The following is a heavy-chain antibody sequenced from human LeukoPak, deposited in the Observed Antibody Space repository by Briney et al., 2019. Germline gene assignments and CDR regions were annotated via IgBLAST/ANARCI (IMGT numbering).Heavy chain of an antibody. Sequence: PGGSLRLSCAASGFTFSSHAMGWVRQAPGKGLDWVSAIGGAGGSTYYADSVKGRFSISRDNSKNTLYLQMNNLRAEDTTVYYCARDRPNYYGSDGHYYRRDGDYWGRGTLVSVSS. CDR2: IGGAGGST. V-gene: IGHV3-23*01. D-gene: IGHD3-22*01. CDR3: ARDRPNYYGSDGHYYRRDGDY. CDR1: GFTFSSHA. J-gene: IGHJ4*02.